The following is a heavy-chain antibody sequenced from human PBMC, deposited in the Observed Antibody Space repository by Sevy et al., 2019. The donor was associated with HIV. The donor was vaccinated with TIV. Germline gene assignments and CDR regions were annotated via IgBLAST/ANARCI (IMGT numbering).Heavy chain of an antibody. Sequence: GGSLRLSCAASGFTFAKYSMSWVRQAPGKGLEWVSTFSFGCGRINYADSVKGRFTMSRDDSKNTLFLQMNSLRAEDMATYFCAREGCTQPHDYWGQGTLVTVSS. V-gene: IGHV3-23*01. CDR2: FSFGCGRI. D-gene: IGHD2-8*01. CDR3: AREGCTQPHDY. J-gene: IGHJ4*02. CDR1: GFTFAKYS.